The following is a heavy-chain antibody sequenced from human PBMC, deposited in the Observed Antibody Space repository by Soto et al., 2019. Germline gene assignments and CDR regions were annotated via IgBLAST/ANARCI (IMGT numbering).Heavy chain of an antibody. D-gene: IGHD3-22*01. CDR3: ISTTYSFDNSGYACCFDF. CDR2: SRDKAQGYST. V-gene: IGHV3-72*01. CDR1: FISLSDHY. Sequence: LGHSRACCFISLSDHYVEWLWQGTGKGLEWVGRSRDKAQGYSTAYAGTVKGRFTASRAESENSVYLQMNSLKTGATADYYCISTTYSFDNSGYACCFDFWGQATLVTVSS. J-gene: IGHJ4*02.